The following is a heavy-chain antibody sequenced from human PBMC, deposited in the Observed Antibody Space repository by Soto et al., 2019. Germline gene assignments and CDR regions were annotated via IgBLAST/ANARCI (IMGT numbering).Heavy chain of an antibody. Sequence: SETLSLTCSISDDSIGPYYWTWIRQTPRKELQWIGYVYTSGRTKYTSSLKSRDTISLYASNSQFSLTMSSVTAADTGVYYCAREVVGNTWPGIFDSWGRGTLVTV. CDR1: DDSIGPYY. J-gene: IGHJ4*02. CDR3: AREVVGNTWPGIFDS. CDR2: VYTSGRT. V-gene: IGHV4-4*08.